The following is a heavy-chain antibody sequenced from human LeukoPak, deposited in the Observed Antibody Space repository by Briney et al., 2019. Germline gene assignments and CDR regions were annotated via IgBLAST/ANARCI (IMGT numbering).Heavy chain of an antibody. CDR2: INHSGST. D-gene: IGHD3-10*01. Sequence: SETLSLTCAVYGGSFSGYYWSWIRQPPGKGLEWIGEINHSGSTNYNPSLKSRVTISVDTSKNQFSLKLSSVTAADTAVYYCARRGRITMVRGVIAGFWFDPWGQGTLVTVSS. CDR3: ARRGRITMVRGVIAGFWFDP. J-gene: IGHJ5*02. CDR1: GGSFSGYY. V-gene: IGHV4-34*01.